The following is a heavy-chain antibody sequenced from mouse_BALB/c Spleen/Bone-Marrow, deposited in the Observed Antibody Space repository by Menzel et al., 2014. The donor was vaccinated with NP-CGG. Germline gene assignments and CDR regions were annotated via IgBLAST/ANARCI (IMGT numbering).Heavy chain of an antibody. D-gene: IGHD2-4*01. CDR2: INPITGYT. CDR3: ARNYDYDGGYCAMDY. J-gene: IGHJ4*01. CDR1: GYTFTSYW. V-gene: IGHV1-7*01. Sequence: QVQLQQSGTELAKPGASVKMSCKASGYTFTSYWIHWIKQRPGQGLEWIGYINPITGYTGYNQKFKDKATLTADKSSSTAYIQLSSLTSDDSAVYYCARNYDYDGGYCAMDYWGQGTSVTVSS.